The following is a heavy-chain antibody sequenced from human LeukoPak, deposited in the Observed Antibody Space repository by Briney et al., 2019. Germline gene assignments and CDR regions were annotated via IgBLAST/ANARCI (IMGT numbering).Heavy chain of an antibody. Sequence: GGSLRLSCAASGFTFSSYAMHWVRQAPGKGLEWVAVISYDGSNKYYADSVKGRFTISRDNSKNTLYLQMNSLRAEDTAVYYCARDQKELGYCSSTSCFTTYFDYWGQGTLVTVSS. J-gene: IGHJ4*02. V-gene: IGHV3-30-3*01. CDR1: GFTFSSYA. CDR2: ISYDGSNK. CDR3: ARDQKELGYCSSTSCFTTYFDY. D-gene: IGHD2-2*01.